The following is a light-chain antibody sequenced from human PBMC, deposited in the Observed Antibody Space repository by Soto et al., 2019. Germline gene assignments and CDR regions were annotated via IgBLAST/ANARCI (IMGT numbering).Light chain of an antibody. J-gene: IGKJ2*01. V-gene: IGKV3-11*01. CDR1: QSVSNS. CDR2: DAT. CDR3: QQRSNWPGT. Sequence: EIVLTQSPATLSLSPGDRATLSCRTSQSVSNSLVWYQQKPGQAPKLLIYDATHRATGIPARFSGSGSGTDVSLTISSLEPDDFAVYYCQQRSNWPGTFGQGTKLEIK.